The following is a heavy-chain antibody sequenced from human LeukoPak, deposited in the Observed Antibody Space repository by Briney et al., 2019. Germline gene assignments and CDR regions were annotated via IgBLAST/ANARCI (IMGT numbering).Heavy chain of an antibody. Sequence: SETLSLTCTVSGGSISSSSYYWGWIRQPPGKGLEWIGSIYYSGSTYYNPSLKSRVTISVDTSKNQFSLKLSSVTAADTAVYYCARARRSKIQSNYYYYMDVWGKGTTVTVSS. CDR1: GGSISSSSYY. CDR3: ARARRSKIQSNYYYYMDV. V-gene: IGHV4-39*01. D-gene: IGHD5-18*01. CDR2: IYYSGST. J-gene: IGHJ6*03.